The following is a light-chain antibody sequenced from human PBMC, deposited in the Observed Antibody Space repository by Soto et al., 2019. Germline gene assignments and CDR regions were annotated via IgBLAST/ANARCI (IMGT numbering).Light chain of an antibody. J-gene: IGLJ2*01. Sequence: QSVLTQPPSVSAAPGQRVTISCSGSSSNIGNNYVSWYQQLPGTAPKLLIYDNNKRPSGIPDRFSGSTSGTSATLAIAGLQTGDEADYYCDSWDNSLSVVLFGGETKLTVL. CDR1: SSNIGNNY. CDR2: DNN. V-gene: IGLV1-51*01. CDR3: DSWDNSLSVVL.